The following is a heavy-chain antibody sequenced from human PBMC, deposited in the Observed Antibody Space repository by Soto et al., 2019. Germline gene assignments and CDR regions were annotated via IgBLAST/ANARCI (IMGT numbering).Heavy chain of an antibody. CDR3: ATYYCSGGRCYPGFWQPFDY. J-gene: IGHJ4*02. Sequence: QVQLVHSGAEVKKRGSSVKVSCKASGGTFSSYAISWVRQAPGQGLEWMGGIIPIFGTANYAQKFQGRVTITADESTSTAYMELSSLRSEDTAVYYCATYYCSGGRCYPGFWQPFDYWGQGTLVTVSS. V-gene: IGHV1-69*01. CDR2: IIPIFGTA. D-gene: IGHD2-15*01. CDR1: GGTFSSYA.